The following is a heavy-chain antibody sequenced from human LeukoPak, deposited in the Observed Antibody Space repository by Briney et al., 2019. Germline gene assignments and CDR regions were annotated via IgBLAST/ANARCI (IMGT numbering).Heavy chain of an antibody. CDR2: INHSGST. J-gene: IGHJ4*02. D-gene: IGHD2-8*01. CDR1: GGSFSGYY. Sequence: SGTLSLTCAVYGGSFSGYYWSWIRQPPGKGLEWIGEINHSGSTNYNPSLKSRVTISVDTSKNQFSLKLSSVTAADTAVYYCARGASGIVLMVYAMRFDYWGQGTLVTVSS. CDR3: ARGASGIVLMVYAMRFDY. V-gene: IGHV4-34*01.